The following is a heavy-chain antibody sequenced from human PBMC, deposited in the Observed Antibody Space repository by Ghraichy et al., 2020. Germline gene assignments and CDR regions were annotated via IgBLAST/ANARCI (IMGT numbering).Heavy chain of an antibody. J-gene: IGHJ6*03. CDR3: AKVIEDYFDQCYYFYYMDV. CDR1: GITFSSHD. Sequence: GGSLRLSCAASGITFSSHDMSWVRQAPGKGLEWVSGIRGSGSATFYADSVKGRFFISRDNSKNTLFLQMNGLRAEDTALYYCAKVIEDYFDQCYYFYYMDVGGRGTTVTASS. V-gene: IGHV3-23*01. CDR2: IRGSGSAT. D-gene: IGHD2/OR15-2a*01.